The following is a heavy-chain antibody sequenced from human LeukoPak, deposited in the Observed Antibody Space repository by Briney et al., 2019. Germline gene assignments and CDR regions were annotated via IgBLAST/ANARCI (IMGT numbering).Heavy chain of an antibody. J-gene: IGHJ6*04. Sequence: GGSLRLSCAASGLTFSSYGMTWVRQAPGKGLEWVSYISSSGSTIYYADSVKGRFTISRDNAKNSLYLQMNSLRAEDTAVYYCAELGITMIGGVWGKGTTVTISS. D-gene: IGHD3-10*02. V-gene: IGHV3-48*04. CDR1: GLTFSSYG. CDR3: AELGITMIGGV. CDR2: ISSSGSTI.